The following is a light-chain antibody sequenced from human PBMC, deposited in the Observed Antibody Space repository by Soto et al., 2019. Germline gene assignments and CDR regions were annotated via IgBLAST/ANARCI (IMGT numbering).Light chain of an antibody. CDR1: ALPKKY. CDR2: EDK. Sequence: SYELTQTPSLSVSPGQTARITCSGDALPKKYAYWYQQKSGQAPVLVIYEDKKRPSGIPERFSGSSSGTMATLTINGAQVEDEADYYCYSTDVSGLRRFFGGGTQLTVL. CDR3: YSTDVSGLRRF. V-gene: IGLV3-10*01. J-gene: IGLJ2*01.